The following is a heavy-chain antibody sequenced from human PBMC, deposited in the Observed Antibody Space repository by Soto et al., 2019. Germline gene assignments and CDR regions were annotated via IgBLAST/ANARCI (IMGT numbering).Heavy chain of an antibody. CDR1: GFTFSSYS. J-gene: IGHJ4*02. CDR3: AREYCSGCSCYSRIFDF. Sequence: EVQLVESGGGLVQPGGSLRLSCAASGFTFSSYSMNWVRQAPGKGLEWVSYISSSSSTIYYADSVKGRFTISRDNAKNSLYLQMNSLRDEDTAVYYCAREYCSGCSCYSRIFDFWGQGTPVTVSS. CDR2: ISSSSSTI. V-gene: IGHV3-48*02. D-gene: IGHD2-15*01.